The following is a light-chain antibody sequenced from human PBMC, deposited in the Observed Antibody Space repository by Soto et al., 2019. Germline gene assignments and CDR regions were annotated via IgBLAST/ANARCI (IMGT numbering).Light chain of an antibody. CDR3: CSYTSSYVPVV. V-gene: IGLV2-11*01. CDR1: SSDVGGYNY. J-gene: IGLJ2*01. CDR2: DVT. Sequence: QSALTQPRSVSGSPGQSVTISCTGPSSDVGGYNYVSWYQHHPGNAPKLMIYDVTKRPSGVPDRFSGSKFGNTASLTISGLQAEDEADYYCCSYTSSYVPVVFGGGTKLTVL.